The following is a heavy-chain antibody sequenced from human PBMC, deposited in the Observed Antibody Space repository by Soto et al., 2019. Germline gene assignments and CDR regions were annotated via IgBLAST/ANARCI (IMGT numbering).Heavy chain of an antibody. D-gene: IGHD2-21*02. CDR1: GGTFSSYA. CDR3: GTNPLSLAYRGGVCYAIDY. Sequence: SVKVSCKASGGTFSSYAISWVRQAPGQGLEWMGGIIPIFGTANYAQKFQGRVTITADESTSTAYMELSSLRSEDTAVYYCGTNPLSLAYRGGVCYAIDYWGQATL. CDR2: IIPIFGTA. J-gene: IGHJ4*02. V-gene: IGHV1-69*13.